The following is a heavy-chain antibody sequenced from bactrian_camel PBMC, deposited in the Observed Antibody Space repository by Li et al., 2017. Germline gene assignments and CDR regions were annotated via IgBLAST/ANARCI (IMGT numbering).Heavy chain of an antibody. J-gene: IGHJ4*01. CDR2: MFTGGGSI. Sequence: HVQLVESGGGSVQAGGSLTLSCETSGYPPHYYAVVWFRQVPGKEREGVAAMFTGGGSIYYADSVKGRFRISHNAAKTTLQMNNLKPEDTGMYYCAGDSQQKVRRNWLAAYEYGSRGQRTQVTVS. V-gene: IGHV3S63*01. CDR3: AGDSQQKVRRNWLAAYEYGS. CDR1: GYPPHYYA. D-gene: IGHD7*01.